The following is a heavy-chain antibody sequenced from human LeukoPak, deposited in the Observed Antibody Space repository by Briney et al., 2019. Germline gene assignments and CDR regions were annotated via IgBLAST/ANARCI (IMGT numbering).Heavy chain of an antibody. CDR2: IRSKANSYAT. Sequence: GGSLKLSCAASGFTFSGSAMHWVRQASGKGLEWVGRIRSKANSYATAYAASVKGRFTISRDDSKNTAYLQMNSLKTEDTAVYYCTRLVSGYSGYGPFDAFDIWGQGTMVIVSS. CDR3: TRLVSGYSGYGPFDAFDI. CDR1: GFTFSGSA. D-gene: IGHD5-12*01. V-gene: IGHV3-73*01. J-gene: IGHJ3*02.